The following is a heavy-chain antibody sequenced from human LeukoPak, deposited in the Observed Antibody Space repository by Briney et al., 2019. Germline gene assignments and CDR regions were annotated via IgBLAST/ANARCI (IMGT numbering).Heavy chain of an antibody. CDR2: ISASGDVT. Sequence: GSLRLSCEASRFSFSTYPMGWVRRAPGKGLEWVSGISASGDVTFHADPLKGRFTISRDNSKNTLYLQMNSLRAEDTAVYYCARDLAAAAGSYYFDYWGQGTLVTVSS. CDR1: RFSFSTYP. V-gene: IGHV3-23*01. CDR3: ARDLAAAAGSYYFDY. D-gene: IGHD6-13*01. J-gene: IGHJ4*02.